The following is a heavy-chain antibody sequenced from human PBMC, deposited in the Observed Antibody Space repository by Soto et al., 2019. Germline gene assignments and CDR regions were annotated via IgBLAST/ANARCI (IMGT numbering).Heavy chain of an antibody. J-gene: IGHJ6*02. V-gene: IGHV4-34*01. CDR3: ASGRCSSTSCYYYYGMDV. Sequence: PSETLSLTCFVYGGSFSGYYWSWIRQPPGKGLEWIGEINHSGSTNYNPSLKSRVTISVDTSKNQFSLKLSSVTAADTAVYYCASGRCSSTSCYYYYGMDVWGQGTTVTVSS. D-gene: IGHD2-2*01. CDR1: GGSFSGYY. CDR2: INHSGST.